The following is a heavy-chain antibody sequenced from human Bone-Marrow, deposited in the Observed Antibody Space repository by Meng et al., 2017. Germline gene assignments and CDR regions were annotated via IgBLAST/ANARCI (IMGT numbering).Heavy chain of an antibody. J-gene: IGHJ4*02. CDR1: GFTFSSYA. V-gene: IGHV3-30*01. CDR3: ARDSDLFDY. Sequence: QGLLVEAGGGLVQPGGSLRLSCAASGFTFSSYAMHWVRQAPGKGLEWVAVISYDGSNKYYADSVKGRFTISRDNSKNTLYLQMNSLRAEDTAVYYCARDSDLFDYWGQGTLVTVSS. CDR2: ISYDGSNK.